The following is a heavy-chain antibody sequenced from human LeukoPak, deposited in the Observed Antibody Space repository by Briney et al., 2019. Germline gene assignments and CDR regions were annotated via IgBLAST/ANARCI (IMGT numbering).Heavy chain of an antibody. Sequence: SETLSLTCTVSGGSISSSNYYWGWIRQPPGKGLEWIGSIYYSGSTYDNPSLKSRVTISVDTSKNRFSLKLSSVTAADTAVYYCARLDPPTVDVWGQGTTVTVSS. J-gene: IGHJ6*02. V-gene: IGHV4-39*01. CDR3: ARLDPPTVDV. CDR2: IYYSGST. CDR1: GGSISSSNYY.